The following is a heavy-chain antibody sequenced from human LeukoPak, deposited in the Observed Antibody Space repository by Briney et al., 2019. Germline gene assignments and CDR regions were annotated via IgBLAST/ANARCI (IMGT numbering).Heavy chain of an antibody. V-gene: IGHV3-30*03. CDR3: ARDRESQLPLWFPNWFDP. D-gene: IGHD2-2*01. Sequence: GGSLRLSCAASGFTFSSYGMHWVRQAPGKGLEWVAVISYDGSNKYYADSVKGRFTISRDNSKNTLYLQMNSLRAEDTAVYYCARDRESQLPLWFPNWFDPWGQGTLVTVSS. CDR1: GFTFSSYG. J-gene: IGHJ5*02. CDR2: ISYDGSNK.